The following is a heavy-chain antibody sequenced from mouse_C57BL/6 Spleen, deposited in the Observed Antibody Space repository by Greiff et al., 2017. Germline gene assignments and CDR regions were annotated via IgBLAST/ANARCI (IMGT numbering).Heavy chain of an antibody. Sequence: VQLVESGPELVKPGASVKLSCKASGYTFTSYDINWVKQRPGQGLEWIGWIYPRDGSTKYNEKFKGKATLTVDTSSSTAYMELHSLTSEDSAVYFCARSVNFDAMDYWGQGTSVTVSS. CDR2: IYPRDGST. D-gene: IGHD1-3*01. CDR3: ARSVNFDAMDY. J-gene: IGHJ4*01. CDR1: GYTFTSYD. V-gene: IGHV1-85*01.